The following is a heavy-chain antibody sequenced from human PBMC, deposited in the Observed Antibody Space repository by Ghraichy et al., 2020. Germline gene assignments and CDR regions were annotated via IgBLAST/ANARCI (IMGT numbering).Heavy chain of an antibody. J-gene: IGHJ4*02. CDR1: GFTFSSYS. CDR2: ISSSSSYI. V-gene: IGHV3-21*01. Sequence: GGSLRLSCAASGFTFSSYSMNWVRQAPGKGLELVSSISSSSSYIYYADSLKGRFTISRDNATNSLYLQMNSLRAEDTAVYYCARVKDDFWSGYPLDYWGQGTLFTVSS. CDR3: ARVKDDFWSGYPLDY. D-gene: IGHD3-3*01.